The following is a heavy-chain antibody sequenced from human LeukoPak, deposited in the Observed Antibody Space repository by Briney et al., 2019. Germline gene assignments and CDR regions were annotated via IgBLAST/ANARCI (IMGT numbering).Heavy chain of an antibody. CDR1: GYSFTSYW. J-gene: IGHJ4*02. D-gene: IGHD3-10*01. CDR3: ARPTRDYGSGSYYKGEKLNYFDY. V-gene: IGHV5-51*01. CDR2: IYPGDSDT. Sequence: PGESLKISCKGSGYSFTSYWIGWVRQMPGKGLEWMGIIYPGDSDTRYSPSFQGQVTISADKSISTAYLQWSSLKASDTAMYYCARPTRDYGSGSYYKGEKLNYFDYWGQGTLVTVSS.